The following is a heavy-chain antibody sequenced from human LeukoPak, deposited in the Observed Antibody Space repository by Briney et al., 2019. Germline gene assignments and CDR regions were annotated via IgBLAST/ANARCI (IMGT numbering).Heavy chain of an antibody. V-gene: IGHV4-34*01. Sequence: SETLSLTCAVYGGSFSGYYWSWIRQPPGKGLEWIGEINHSGSTNYNPSLKSRVTISVDTSKNQFSLKLSSVTAADTAVYYCAKVSYCSSTSCYGMDVWGKGTTVTVSS. J-gene: IGHJ6*04. D-gene: IGHD2-2*01. CDR2: INHSGST. CDR1: GGSFSGYY. CDR3: AKVSYCSSTSCYGMDV.